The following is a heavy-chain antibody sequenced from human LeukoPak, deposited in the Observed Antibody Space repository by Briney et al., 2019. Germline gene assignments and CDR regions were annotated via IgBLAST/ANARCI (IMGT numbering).Heavy chain of an antibody. Sequence: ESGPTLVKPTQTLTLTCIFSGFSLSTSGVGVGWIRQPPGKALEWLGVIYWDDDRRYGPSLKSRLTITKDTSKNQVVLKMTNMDPVDTATYYCAHSPSYYYGSGSYHEVDYWGQGTLVTVSS. J-gene: IGHJ4*02. D-gene: IGHD3-10*01. CDR3: AHSPSYYYGSGSYHEVDY. CDR2: IYWDDDR. CDR1: GFSLSTSGVG. V-gene: IGHV2-5*05.